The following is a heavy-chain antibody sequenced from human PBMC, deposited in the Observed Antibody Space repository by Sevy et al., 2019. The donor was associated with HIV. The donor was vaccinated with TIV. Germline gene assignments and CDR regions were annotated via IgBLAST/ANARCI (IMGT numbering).Heavy chain of an antibody. V-gene: IGHV3-53*01. Sequence: GGSLRLSCAASGFTVSSNYMSWVRQAPGKGLEWVSVIYSGGSTYYADSVKGRFTISRDNSKNTLYRQMNSLRAEDTAVYYCAREGTRDDAFDIWGQGTMVTVSS. CDR1: GFTVSSNY. J-gene: IGHJ3*02. CDR3: AREGTRDDAFDI. D-gene: IGHD2-2*01. CDR2: IYSGGST.